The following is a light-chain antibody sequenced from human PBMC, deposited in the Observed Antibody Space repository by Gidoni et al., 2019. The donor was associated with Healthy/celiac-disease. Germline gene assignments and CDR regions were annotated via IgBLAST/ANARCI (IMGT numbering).Light chain of an antibody. V-gene: IGKV1-8*01. J-gene: IGKJ4*01. CDR1: LGISSY. CDR3: QQYYSYPPLT. CDR2: AAS. Sequence: IRMTQSPSSFSASPVDRVTITRRASLGISSYLAWYQQKPGEAPKLLIYAASTFQSGVPSRFSGSGPGTDFFLPISCLQSEDFATYYCQQYYSYPPLTFGGGTKVEIK.